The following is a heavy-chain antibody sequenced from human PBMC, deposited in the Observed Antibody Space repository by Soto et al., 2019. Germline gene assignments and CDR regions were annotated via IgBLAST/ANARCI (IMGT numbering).Heavy chain of an antibody. V-gene: IGHV4-59*01. CDR1: GGSINTYF. CDR3: ALGSYSSSWHL. CDR2: SYYSGSGNT. D-gene: IGHD6-13*01. Sequence: QVQLQESGPGLVKPSETLSLTCSVSGGSINTYFCSWIRQPPGKGLEWIGYSYYSGSGNTRYNPSLRSRVTISVDTSKNQFSLKLSSVTAADTAVYYCALGSYSSSWHLWGQGTLVTVSS. J-gene: IGHJ5*02.